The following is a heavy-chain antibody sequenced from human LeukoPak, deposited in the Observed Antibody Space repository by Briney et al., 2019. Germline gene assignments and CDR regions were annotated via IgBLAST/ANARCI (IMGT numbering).Heavy chain of an antibody. J-gene: IGHJ3*02. CDR2: INPKSGGT. CDR1: GYTFTSYG. CDR3: ASLYYYDSSDAFDI. D-gene: IGHD3-22*01. Sequence: GASVTVSCKASGYTFTSYGISWVQQAPGQGLEWMGWINPKSGGTNYAQKFQGRVTMTRDTSISTAYMELSRLRSDDTDVYYCASLYYYDSSDAFDIWGQGTMVTVSS. V-gene: IGHV1-2*02.